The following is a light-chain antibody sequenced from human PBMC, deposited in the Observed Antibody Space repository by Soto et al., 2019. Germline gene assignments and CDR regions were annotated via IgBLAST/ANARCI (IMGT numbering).Light chain of an antibody. CDR2: EVN. Sequence: QSVLTQPPSASGSRGQSVTISCTGTSSDVGGYNYVSWYQHHPGNAPKLMIYEVNKRTSGVPDRFSGSKSGNTASLTVSGLQAEDEADYYCSSYAGSNTNYVFGTGTKLTV. J-gene: IGLJ1*01. CDR3: SSYAGSNTNYV. V-gene: IGLV2-8*01. CDR1: SSDVGGYNY.